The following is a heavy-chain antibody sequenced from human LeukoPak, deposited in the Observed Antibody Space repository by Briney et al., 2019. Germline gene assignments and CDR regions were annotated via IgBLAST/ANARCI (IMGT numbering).Heavy chain of an antibody. D-gene: IGHD1-7*01. Sequence: GGSLRLSCAASGFTFSNYVMGWVRQAQGKGLEWVSAISENGGGADYADSVRGRFTISRDNSQNTLNQQMNSLRAEDTAVYYCAKRTGVTELHFDHWGQGTLVTVSS. CDR3: AKRTGVTELHFDH. CDR2: ISENGGGA. V-gene: IGHV3-23*01. CDR1: GFTFSNYV. J-gene: IGHJ4*02.